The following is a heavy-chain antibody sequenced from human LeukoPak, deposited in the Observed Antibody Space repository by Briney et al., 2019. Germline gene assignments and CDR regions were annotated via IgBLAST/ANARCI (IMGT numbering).Heavy chain of an antibody. CDR2: ISHSGST. CDR3: ARGAGIAVAGWYDP. D-gene: IGHD6-19*01. Sequence: SETLSLICTVSGGSMSSYYWSWIRQPPGEGLEWIGDISHSGSTKYRPSLKSRVTISVDASRNQFSLKLTSVTAADTAVYYCARGAGIAVAGWYDPWGQGTLVTVSS. V-gene: IGHV4-59*01. J-gene: IGHJ5*02. CDR1: GGSMSSYY.